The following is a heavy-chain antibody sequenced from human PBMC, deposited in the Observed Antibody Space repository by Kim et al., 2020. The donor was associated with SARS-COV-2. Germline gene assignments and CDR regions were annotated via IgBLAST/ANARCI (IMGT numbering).Heavy chain of an antibody. CDR1: GGSISSSSYY. V-gene: IGHV4-39*01. CDR2: IYYSGST. J-gene: IGHJ5*02. CDR3: ARAPTGYGSYNWFDP. Sequence: SETLSLTCTVSGGSISSSSYYWGWIRQPPGKGLEWIGSIYYSGSTYYNPSLKSRVTISVDTSKNQFSLKLSSVTAADTAVYYCARAPTGYGSYNWFDPWGQGTLVTVSS. D-gene: IGHD6-13*01.